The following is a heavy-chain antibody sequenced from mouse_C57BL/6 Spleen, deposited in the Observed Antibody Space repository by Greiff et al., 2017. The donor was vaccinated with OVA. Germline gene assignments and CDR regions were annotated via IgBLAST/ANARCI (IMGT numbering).Heavy chain of an antibody. D-gene: IGHD3-2*02. J-gene: IGHJ3*01. CDR3: ARGRDSSGYAWFAY. CDR1: GYTFTSYW. CDR2: IYPSDSET. Sequence: QVQLQQPGAELVRPGSSVKLSCKASGYTFTSYWMDWVKQRPGQGLEWIGNIYPSDSETHYNQKFKDKATLTVDKSSSTAYMQLSSLTSEDSAVYYCARGRDSSGYAWFAYWGQGTLVTVSA. V-gene: IGHV1-61*01.